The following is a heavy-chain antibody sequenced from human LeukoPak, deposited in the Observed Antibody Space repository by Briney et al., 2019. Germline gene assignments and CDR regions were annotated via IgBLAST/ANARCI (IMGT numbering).Heavy chain of an antibody. CDR1: GFTVSSKY. CDR2: IYTGGDT. CDR3: ARAESSNWYWYFDL. Sequence: GGSLRLSCAASGFTVSSKYMSWVRQAPGKGLEWVSVIYTGGDTYYADSVKGRFTISRDNSKNTLYLQMNTLRAEDTAVYYCARAESSNWYWYFDLWGRGTLVTISS. D-gene: IGHD6-13*01. V-gene: IGHV3-53*01. J-gene: IGHJ2*01.